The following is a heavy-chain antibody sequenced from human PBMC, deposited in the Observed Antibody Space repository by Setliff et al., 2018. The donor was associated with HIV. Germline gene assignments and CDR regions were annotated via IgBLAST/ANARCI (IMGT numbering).Heavy chain of an antibody. Sequence: SETLSLTCAVSGYSISSDYYWAWIRQPPGKGLEWIATIYHSGTTYNNPSLKSRVTFSADTSKNQFSLTLNSVTATDTAVYYCAREESSSSWGYYHYYMDVWGKGTTVTVSS. CDR1: GYSISSDYY. CDR3: AREESSSSWGYYHYYMDV. D-gene: IGHD3-16*01. J-gene: IGHJ6*03. V-gene: IGHV4-38-2*02. CDR2: IYHSGTT.